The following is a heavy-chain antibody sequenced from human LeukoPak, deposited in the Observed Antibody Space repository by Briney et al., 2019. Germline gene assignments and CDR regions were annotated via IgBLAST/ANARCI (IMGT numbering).Heavy chain of an antibody. CDR1: GGTFSSYA. J-gene: IGHJ4*02. CDR3: ARATHRTDYYDSSGLNYFDY. D-gene: IGHD3-22*01. V-gene: IGHV1-69*13. CDR2: IITIFGTA. Sequence: SVQLCCKASGGTFSSYAISWVRQARGQGLEWKGGIITIFGTATYAQQFQGRGAFTAVEYTSTAYMELSSLRSEDTAVCYCARATHRTDYYDSSGLNYFDYWGQGTLVTVSS.